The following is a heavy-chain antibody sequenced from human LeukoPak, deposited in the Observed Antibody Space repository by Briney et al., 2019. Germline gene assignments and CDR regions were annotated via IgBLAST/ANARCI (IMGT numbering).Heavy chain of an antibody. CDR3: ARDPAAAPYYDY. D-gene: IGHD2-15*01. CDR1: GFTFSSFW. Sequence: GGSLSLSCAASGFTFSSFWMTWFGQAPGKGLEWVANINQDGSARHYVDSVKGRFTISRDNAKNSLYLQMNSLRAEDTALYYCARDPAAAPYYDYWGQGTLVTVSS. V-gene: IGHV3-7*01. CDR2: INQDGSAR. J-gene: IGHJ4*02.